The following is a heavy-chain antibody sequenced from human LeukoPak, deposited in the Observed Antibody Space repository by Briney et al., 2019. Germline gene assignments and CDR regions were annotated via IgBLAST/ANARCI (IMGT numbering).Heavy chain of an antibody. V-gene: IGHV1-2*02. CDR2: VNPNSGGT. J-gene: IGHJ4*02. D-gene: IGHD5-24*01. Sequence: ASVTVSYKASEYTFTGYYIHWVRQAPGQGLEWMGWVNPNSGGTQYAQKFQDRVTIIRDTAISTVHMDLHRLSSDDPAVYYCARRSRDDYIPHAYFDDWGQETLVTASS. CDR1: EYTFTGYY. CDR3: ARRSRDDYIPHAYFDD.